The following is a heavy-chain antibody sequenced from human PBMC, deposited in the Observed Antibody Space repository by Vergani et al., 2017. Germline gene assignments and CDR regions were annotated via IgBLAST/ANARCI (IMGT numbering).Heavy chain of an antibody. CDR1: GFTFDDYA. CDR3: ARDLPPNYYGMDV. Sequence: EVQLVESGGGLVQPGRSLRLSCEASGFTFDDYAMHWVRQAPGQGLEWVSGISWNSGSIGYADSVKGRFTISRDNAKNSLYLQMNSLRAEDTAVYYCARDLPPNYYGMDVWGQGTTVTVSS. V-gene: IGHV3-9*01. J-gene: IGHJ6*02. CDR2: ISWNSGSI.